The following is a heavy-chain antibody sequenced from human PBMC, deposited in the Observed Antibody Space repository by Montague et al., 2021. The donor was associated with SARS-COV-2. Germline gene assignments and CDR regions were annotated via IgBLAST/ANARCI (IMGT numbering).Heavy chain of an antibody. CDR2: FYYAGGT. CDR1: GGSVSRVSSH. V-gene: IGHV4-39*01. J-gene: IGHJ4*02. D-gene: IGHD4-17*01. Sequence: SETLSLTCTVSGGSVSRVSSHWGWIRQPTGKGLEYIGSFYYAGGTQYNPNLKSRVTISVATANDQFYLKMNSVTAADTAVYFCARLYGSSFGYWGQGTLVTVSS. CDR3: ARLYGSSFGY.